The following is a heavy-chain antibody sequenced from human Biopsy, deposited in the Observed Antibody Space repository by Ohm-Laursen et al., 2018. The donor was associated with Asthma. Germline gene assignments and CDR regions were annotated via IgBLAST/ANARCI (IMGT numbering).Heavy chain of an antibody. D-gene: IGHD6-13*01. Sequence: GASVKVSCKASGYTFIGCHIHWMRQAPGQGLEWMGRINPNSGGTNYAQKFQGRVTMTRDTSISTAYTEVSRLRSDDTAVYYCARGQKSAGDRWFDPWGQGTLVTVSS. CDR3: ARGQKSAGDRWFDP. J-gene: IGHJ5*02. V-gene: IGHV1-2*06. CDR2: INPNSGGT. CDR1: GYTFIGCH.